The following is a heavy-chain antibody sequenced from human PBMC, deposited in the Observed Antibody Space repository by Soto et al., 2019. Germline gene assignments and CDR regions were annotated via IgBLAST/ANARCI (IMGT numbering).Heavy chain of an antibody. V-gene: IGHV4-59*01. CDR2: IYYGGST. CDR3: ARGGVVYYDILTGPFDY. J-gene: IGHJ4*02. D-gene: IGHD3-9*01. CDR1: GGSISSYY. Sequence: SETLSLTCTVSGGSISSYYWSWIRQPPGKGLEWIGYIYYGGSTNYNPSLKSRVTISVDTSKNQFSLKLSSVTAADTAVYYCARGGVVYYDILTGPFDYWGQGTLVTVSS.